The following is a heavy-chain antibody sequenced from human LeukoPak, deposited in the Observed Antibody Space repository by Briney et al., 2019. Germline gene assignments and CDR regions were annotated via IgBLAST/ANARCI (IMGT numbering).Heavy chain of an antibody. CDR1: GYTFTSYD. D-gene: IGHD6-13*01. J-gene: IGHJ4*02. V-gene: IGHV1-8*01. Sequence: GASVKVSCKASGYTFTSYDINWVRQATGQGLEWMGWMNPNSGSTGYAQKSQGRVTMTRNTSISTAYMELSSLRSEDTAVYYCARVSREQQLVEYWGQGTLVTVSS. CDR2: MNPNSGST. CDR3: ARVSREQQLVEY.